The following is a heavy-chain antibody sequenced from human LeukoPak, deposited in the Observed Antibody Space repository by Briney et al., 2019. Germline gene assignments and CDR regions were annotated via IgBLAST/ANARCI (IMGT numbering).Heavy chain of an antibody. CDR2: INPNSGGT. CDR1: GYTFTGYY. D-gene: IGHD6-19*01. CDR3: ARAHKRAVAGTMGY. J-gene: IGHJ4*02. V-gene: IGHV1-2*02. Sequence: GASVKVSCKASGYTFTGYYMHWVRQAPGQGLEWMGWINPNSGGTNYAQKFQGRVTMTRDTSISTAYMELSRLRSDDTAVHYCARAHKRAVAGTMGYWGQGTLVTVSS.